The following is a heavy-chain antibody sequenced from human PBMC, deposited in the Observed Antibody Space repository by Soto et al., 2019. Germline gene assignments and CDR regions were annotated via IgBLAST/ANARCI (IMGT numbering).Heavy chain of an antibody. V-gene: IGHV4-59*01. J-gene: IGHJ4*02. CDR1: GGSISSYY. Sequence: SETLSLTCTVSGGSISSYYWSWIRQPPGKGLEWIGYIYYSGSTNYNPSLKSRVTISVDTSKNQFSLKLSSVTAADTAVYYCARGRDFHIVVVPAAMRPFDYWGQGTLVTVSS. D-gene: IGHD2-2*01. CDR3: ARGRDFHIVVVPAAMRPFDY. CDR2: IYYSGST.